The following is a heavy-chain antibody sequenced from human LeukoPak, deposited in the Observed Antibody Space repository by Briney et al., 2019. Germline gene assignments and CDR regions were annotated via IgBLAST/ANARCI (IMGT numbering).Heavy chain of an antibody. CDR1: GGSISTSSYY. V-gene: IGHV4-39*07. Sequence: SETLSLTCTVSGGSISTSSYYWGWIRQPPGKGLEWIGSIYDSGSTYYNPSLKSRVTISVDTSKNQFSLKLSSVTAADTAVYYCARSAAGLYTVTTRGAAFDIWGQGTMVTVSS. D-gene: IGHD4-17*01. J-gene: IGHJ3*02. CDR3: ARSAAGLYTVTTRGAAFDI. CDR2: IYDSGST.